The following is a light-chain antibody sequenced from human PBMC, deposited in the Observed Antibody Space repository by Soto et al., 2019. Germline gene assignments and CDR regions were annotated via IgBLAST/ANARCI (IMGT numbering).Light chain of an antibody. J-gene: IGKJ1*01. CDR3: QQHYNYPK. Sequence: DIQMTQSPSTLSASVGDRVTITCRASQSISSWLAWYQQKPGKAPKLLIYKASSLESEVPSRFSGRGSGTDFTLTISSLQPDDFATYYCQQHYNYPKFGQGTKV. V-gene: IGKV1-5*03. CDR2: KAS. CDR1: QSISSW.